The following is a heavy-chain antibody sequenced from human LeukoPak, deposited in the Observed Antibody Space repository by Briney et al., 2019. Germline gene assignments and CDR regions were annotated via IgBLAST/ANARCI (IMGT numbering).Heavy chain of an antibody. D-gene: IGHD5-12*01. Sequence: ASEKVSRKVSGYTLTELSMHWVRQAPGKGLEWMGGFYPEDGETIYPQNFQGRVTMTEDTSTDTAYMELSSLRSEDTAVYYCATVYAGYDTTALDYWGQGTLVTVSS. CDR2: FYPEDGET. CDR1: GYTLTELS. CDR3: ATVYAGYDTTALDY. J-gene: IGHJ4*02. V-gene: IGHV1-24*01.